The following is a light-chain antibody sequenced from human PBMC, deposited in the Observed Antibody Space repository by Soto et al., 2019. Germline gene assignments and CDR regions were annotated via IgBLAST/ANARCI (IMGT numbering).Light chain of an antibody. CDR1: QSINSN. J-gene: IGKJ4*01. Sequence: IVMTQSPATLSVSPGERATLSCRASQSINSNLAWYQQKPGQAPRLLMFRASIRATGFPARFSGSGSGTEFNITISSLQSEDSAIYYCQQNNNWPRATLGGGTKVDTK. CDR2: RAS. V-gene: IGKV3-15*01. CDR3: QQNNNWPRAT.